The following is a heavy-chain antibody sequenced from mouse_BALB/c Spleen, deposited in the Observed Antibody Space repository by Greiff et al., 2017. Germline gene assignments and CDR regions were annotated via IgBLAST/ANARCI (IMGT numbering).Heavy chain of an antibody. CDR2: ISSGGGST. J-gene: IGHJ3*01. CDR1: GFAFSSYD. D-gene: IGHD2-4*01. Sequence: EVQLVESGGGLVKPGGSLKLSCAASGFAFSSYDMSWVRQTPEKRLEWVAYISSGGGSTYYPDTVKGRFTISRDNAKNTLYLQMSSLKSEDTAMYYCARRDDYDEAYWGQGTLGTVSA. V-gene: IGHV5-12-1*01. CDR3: ARRDDYDEAY.